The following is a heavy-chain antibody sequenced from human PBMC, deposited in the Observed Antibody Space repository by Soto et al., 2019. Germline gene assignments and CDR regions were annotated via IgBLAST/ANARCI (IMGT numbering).Heavy chain of an antibody. CDR1: GYSFDTST. Sequence: QVQLVQSGAEVKEPGASVKVSCKASGYSFDTSTVSWVRQSPGQGLEWMGWIRPSNGNTNYAPKLQGRVNMTTDTSTNTAYMELRSLRSDATAVYFCARADYGDDDYWGQGTLVTVSS. J-gene: IGHJ4*02. D-gene: IGHD4-17*01. CDR2: IRPSNGNT. CDR3: ARADYGDDDY. V-gene: IGHV1-18*01.